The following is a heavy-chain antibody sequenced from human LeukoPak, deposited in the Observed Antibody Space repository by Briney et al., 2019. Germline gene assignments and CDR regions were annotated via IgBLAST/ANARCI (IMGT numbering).Heavy chain of an antibody. V-gene: IGHV3-7*01. Sequence: GGSLRLSCAASGFTFSSYWMSWVRQAPGKGLEWVANIKQDGSEKYYVDSVKGRFTISRDNAKNSLYLQMNSLRAEDTAVYYCARVPSLPTNYYYYYMDVWGKGTTVTISS. J-gene: IGHJ6*03. CDR1: GFTFSSYW. CDR2: IKQDGSEK. CDR3: ARVPSLPTNYYYYYMDV.